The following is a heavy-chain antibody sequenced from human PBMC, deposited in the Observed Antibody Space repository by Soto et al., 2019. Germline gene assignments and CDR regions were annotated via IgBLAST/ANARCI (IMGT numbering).Heavy chain of an antibody. CDR3: ARDLRPPAAFYYYYGMDV. Sequence: SETLSLTCTVSGGSISSGDYYWSWIRQPPGKGLEWIGYIYYSGSTYYNPSLKSRVTISVDTSKNQFSLKLSSVTAADTAVYYCARDLRPPAAFYYYYGMDVWDQGTTVTVS. CDR2: IYYSGST. V-gene: IGHV4-30-4*01. CDR1: GGSISSGDYY. D-gene: IGHD2-2*01. J-gene: IGHJ6*02.